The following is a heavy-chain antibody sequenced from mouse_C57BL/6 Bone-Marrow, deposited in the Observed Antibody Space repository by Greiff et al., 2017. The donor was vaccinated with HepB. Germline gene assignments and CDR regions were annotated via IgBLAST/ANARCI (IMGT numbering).Heavy chain of an antibody. CDR1: GYTFTEYT. CDR3: ARHEDYYGRNYAMDY. Sequence: LVESGAELVKPGASVKLSCKASGYTFTEYTIHWVKQRSGQGLEWIGWFYPGSGSIKYNEKFKDKATLTADKSSSTVYMELSRLTSEDSAVYFCARHEDYYGRNYAMDYWGQGTSVTVSS. D-gene: IGHD1-1*01. J-gene: IGHJ4*01. V-gene: IGHV1-62-2*01. CDR2: FYPGSGSI.